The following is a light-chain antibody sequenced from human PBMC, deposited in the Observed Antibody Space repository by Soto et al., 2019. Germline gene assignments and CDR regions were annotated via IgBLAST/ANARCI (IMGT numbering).Light chain of an antibody. CDR3: QQTYSAPWT. CDR1: QIIISY. Sequence: DIQMTQSPSSLSASVGDTVTITCRASQIIISYLNWYQQKPGKAPNLLIYGASSLQSGVPSRFSGSASGTDFTLTISNLQPEDFATYYCQQTYSAPWTFGQGTKVDVK. CDR2: GAS. J-gene: IGKJ1*01. V-gene: IGKV1-39*01.